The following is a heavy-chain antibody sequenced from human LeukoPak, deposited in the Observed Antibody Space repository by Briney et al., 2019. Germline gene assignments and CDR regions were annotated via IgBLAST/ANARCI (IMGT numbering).Heavy chain of an antibody. CDR1: GYTFTGYY. J-gene: IGHJ4*02. CDR3: AREGGDTPMVKFDS. CDR2: INPSGGTT. V-gene: IGHV1-46*01. D-gene: IGHD5-18*01. Sequence: ASVKVSCKASGYTFTGYYMHWVRQAPGQGLEWMGIINPSGGTTTYTQKFQGRVTMTRDMSTSTVYMELSSLRSEDTGVYYCAREGGDTPMVKFDSWGQGTLVTVSS.